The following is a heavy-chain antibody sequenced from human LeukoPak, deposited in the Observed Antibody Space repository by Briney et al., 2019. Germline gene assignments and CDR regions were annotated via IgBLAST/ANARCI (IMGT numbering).Heavy chain of an antibody. D-gene: IGHD6-13*01. CDR2: IKQDGSEK. J-gene: IGHJ5*02. Sequence: GGSLRLSCAASGFTFSSYWMSWVRQAPGKGLEWVANIKQDGSEKYYVDSVKGRFTISRDNAKNSLYLQMNSLRAEDTAVYYCAKGRGSSWSYNWFDPWGQGTLVTVSS. CDR3: AKGRGSSWSYNWFDP. V-gene: IGHV3-7*03. CDR1: GFTFSSYW.